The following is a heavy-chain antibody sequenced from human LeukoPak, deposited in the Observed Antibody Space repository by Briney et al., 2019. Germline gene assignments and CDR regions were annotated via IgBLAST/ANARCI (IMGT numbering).Heavy chain of an antibody. CDR1: GYTFSSYA. V-gene: IGHV7-4-1*02. D-gene: IGHD2-2*01. Sequence: ASVKVSCKASGYTFSSYAMNWVRQAPGQGLEWVGWINTNTGNPTYAQDSTGRFVFSLDTSVTTTYLQISSLKAEDTAVYYCAREPRYCSTTSCYPTGWFDPWGQGTLVTVSS. J-gene: IGHJ5*02. CDR3: AREPRYCSTTSCYPTGWFDP. CDR2: INTNTGNP.